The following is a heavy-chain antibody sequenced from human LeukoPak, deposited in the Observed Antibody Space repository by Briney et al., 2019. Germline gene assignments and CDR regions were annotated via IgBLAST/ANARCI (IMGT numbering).Heavy chain of an antibody. V-gene: IGHV3-23*01. D-gene: IGHD6-13*01. Sequence: GGSLRLSCAASGFTFSSYAMSWVRQAPGKGLEWVSAISGSGGSTYYADSVKGRFTISRDNSKNTLYLQMNSLRAEDTAVYFCAKENEDSSSWYDFDYWGQGTLVTVSS. J-gene: IGHJ4*02. CDR3: AKENEDSSSWYDFDY. CDR1: GFTFSSYA. CDR2: ISGSGGST.